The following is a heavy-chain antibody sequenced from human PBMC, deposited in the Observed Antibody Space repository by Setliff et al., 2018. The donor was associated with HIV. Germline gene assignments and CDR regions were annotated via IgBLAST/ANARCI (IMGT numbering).Heavy chain of an antibody. CDR3: TREFHRGIPDYFDS. D-gene: IGHD2-2*02. CDR1: GDSVNGYY. V-gene: IGHV4-4*07. J-gene: IGHJ4*02. CDR2: INPSGSS. Sequence: SETLSLTCTVSGDSVNGYYWSWIRQPAGKGLQWVGRINPSGSSNYNPSLNSRVAVSLDTSKNQFSLKLSSVTAADTAVYYCTREFHRGIPDYFDSWGQGILVTVSS.